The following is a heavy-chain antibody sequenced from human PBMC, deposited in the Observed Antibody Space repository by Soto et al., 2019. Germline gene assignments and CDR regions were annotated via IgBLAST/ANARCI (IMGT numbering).Heavy chain of an antibody. CDR3: AGKVAGTMSYYYYYGMDV. CDR2: IYSGGST. D-gene: IGHD6-19*01. V-gene: IGHV3-53*01. J-gene: IGHJ6*02. Sequence: GGSLRLSCAASGFTVSSNYMSWVRQAPGKGLEWVSVIYSGGSTYYADSVKGRFAISRDNSKNTLYLQMNSLKAEDTAVYYFAGKVAGTMSYYYYYGMDVWGQGTTVTVSS. CDR1: GFTVSSNY.